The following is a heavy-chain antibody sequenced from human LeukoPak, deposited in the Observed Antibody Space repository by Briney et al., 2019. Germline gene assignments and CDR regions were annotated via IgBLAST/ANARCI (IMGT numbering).Heavy chain of an antibody. J-gene: IGHJ4*02. D-gene: IGHD2-15*01. CDR3: ASLYCSGGICYSGLGSADY. CDR1: GGSISSSTYY. V-gene: IGHV4-39*01. CDR2: IYYSGST. Sequence: PSETPSLTCTVSGGSISSSTYYWGWIRQPPGKGLDWIGSIYYSGSTYYNPSLKSRVTISVDTSKNQFSLKLSSVTAADAAVYFCASLYCSGGICYSGLGSADYWGRGTLVTVSS.